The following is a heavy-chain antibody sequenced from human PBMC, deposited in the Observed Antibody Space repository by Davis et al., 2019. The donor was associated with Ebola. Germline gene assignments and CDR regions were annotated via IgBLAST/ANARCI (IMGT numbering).Heavy chain of an antibody. V-gene: IGHV3-74*01. Sequence: GESLKISCAASGFTFSSYWMHWVRQAPGKGLVWVSRINSDGSSTSYADSVKGRFTISRDNAKNTLYLQMNSLRAEDTAVYYCVREGSYLFDYWGQGTLVTVSS. CDR3: VREGSYLFDY. CDR2: INSDGSST. D-gene: IGHD3-10*01. CDR1: GFTFSSYW. J-gene: IGHJ4*02.